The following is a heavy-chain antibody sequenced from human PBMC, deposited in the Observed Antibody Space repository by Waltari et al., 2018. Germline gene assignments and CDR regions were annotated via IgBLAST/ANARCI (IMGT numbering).Heavy chain of an antibody. D-gene: IGHD3-10*01. J-gene: IGHJ6*03. Sequence: QVQLQESGPGLVKPSETLSLTCTVSGYSISSGYYWGWIRQPPGKGLEWIGSIYHSGSTYYNPSLKSRVTISVDTSKNQFSLKLSSVTAADTAVYYCARGHYGSGLYYYMDVWGKGTTVTVSS. CDR2: IYHSGST. V-gene: IGHV4-38-2*02. CDR3: ARGHYGSGLYYYMDV. CDR1: GYSISSGYY.